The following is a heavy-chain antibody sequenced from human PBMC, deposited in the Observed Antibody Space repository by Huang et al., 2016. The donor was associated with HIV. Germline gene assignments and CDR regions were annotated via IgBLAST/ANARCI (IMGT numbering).Heavy chain of an antibody. CDR1: GGPITSHY. J-gene: IGHJ5*02. D-gene: IGHD2-15*01. CDR2: IYYTGTT. Sequence: QVHLQESGPGLVRPSETLSLTCTVSGGPITSHYWSWIRQPPGKGLEWIANIYYTGTTYDNPSLKNRVTILTDTSKNQLSLKRSSVTAADTAVDYCARDRYLRYCTGGTCYSTWFDPWGQGTLVTVSS. CDR3: ARDRYLRYCTGGTCYSTWFDP. V-gene: IGHV4-59*11.